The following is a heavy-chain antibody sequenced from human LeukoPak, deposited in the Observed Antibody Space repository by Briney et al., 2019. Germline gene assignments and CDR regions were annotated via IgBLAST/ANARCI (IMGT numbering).Heavy chain of an antibody. Sequence: SETLSLTCTVSGGSISSYYWSWIRQPPGKGLEWIGYIYYSGSTNYNPSLKSRVTISVDTSKNQFSLKLSSVTAADTAVYYCAKTSNYYDSSGYPYWYFDLWGRGTLVTVSS. CDR3: AKTSNYYDSSGYPYWYFDL. J-gene: IGHJ2*01. D-gene: IGHD3-22*01. V-gene: IGHV4-59*08. CDR2: IYYSGST. CDR1: GGSISSYY.